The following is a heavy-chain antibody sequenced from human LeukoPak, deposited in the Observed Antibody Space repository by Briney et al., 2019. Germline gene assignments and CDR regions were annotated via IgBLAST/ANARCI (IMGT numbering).Heavy chain of an antibody. V-gene: IGHV4-4*07. J-gene: IGHJ3*02. Sequence: KPSETLSLTCTVSGGSISSYYWSWIRQPAGKGLEWIGRIYTSGSTNYNPSLKSRVTMSVDTSKNQFSLKLSSVTAADTAVYYCARASFSSSLFYAFDIWGQGTMVTVSS. D-gene: IGHD6-6*01. CDR3: ARASFSSSLFYAFDI. CDR1: GGSISSYY. CDR2: IYTSGST.